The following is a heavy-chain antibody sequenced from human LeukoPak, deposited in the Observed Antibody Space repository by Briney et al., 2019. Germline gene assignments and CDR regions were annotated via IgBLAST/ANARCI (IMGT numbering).Heavy chain of an antibody. D-gene: IGHD2-2*01. CDR2: IKQDGSER. V-gene: IGHV3-7*01. J-gene: IGHJ5*02. CDR1: GFTFSSYW. Sequence: GGALRLSCAASGFTFSSYWMSWVRQAPGKGLEWVANIKQDGSERYYVDSVKGRFTISRDNAKNSLYLQMNSLRAEDTAVYYCARDDCSSISCYHNWFDPWGQGTLVTVSS. CDR3: ARDDCSSISCYHNWFDP.